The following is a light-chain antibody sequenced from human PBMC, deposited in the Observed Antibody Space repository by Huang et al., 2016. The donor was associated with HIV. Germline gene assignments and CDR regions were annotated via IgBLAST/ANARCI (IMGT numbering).Light chain of an antibody. V-gene: IGKV1-9*01. CDR2: ASS. J-gene: IGKJ2*01. CDR3: QQLKSYPYT. Sequence: IQLTQSPSSLSASVGDRVTITCRASQGIRTYLAWYPQRPGKAPTLLIHASSTLRSGVSERFSGTGSGTDFTLTISNLQVEDFATYYCQQLKSYPYTFGQGTTLGLK. CDR1: QGIRTY.